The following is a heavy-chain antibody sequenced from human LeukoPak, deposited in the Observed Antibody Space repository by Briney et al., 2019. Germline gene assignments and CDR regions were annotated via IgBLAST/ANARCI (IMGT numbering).Heavy chain of an antibody. V-gene: IGHV3-23*01. Sequence: GGSLRLSCAASGFTFSSYAMSWVRQAPGKGLEWVSAISGSGGSTYYADSVKGRFTISRDNSKNTLHLQMNSLRAEDTAVYYCAKWILPTYYFDYWGQGTLVTVSS. D-gene: IGHD2-2*03. CDR1: GFTFSSYA. CDR3: AKWILPTYYFDY. J-gene: IGHJ4*02. CDR2: ISGSGGST.